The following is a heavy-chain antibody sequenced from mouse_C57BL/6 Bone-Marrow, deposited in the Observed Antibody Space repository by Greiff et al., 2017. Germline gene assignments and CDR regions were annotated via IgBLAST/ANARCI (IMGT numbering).Heavy chain of an antibody. CDR3: ARRDNYYFDY. Sequence: QVQPQPPGAEPVRPGTSVKSSCKASGYTFTSYWMHRVKPRPGPGLGWIGVIDSSDSYYNYNQKFKGKATLTVDTSASTAYMQLSSLTSEDSAVYYCARRDNYYFDYWGQGTTLTVSS. CDR2: IDSSDSYY. V-gene: IGHV1-59*01. CDR1: GYTFTSYW. D-gene: IGHD1-3*01. J-gene: IGHJ2*01.